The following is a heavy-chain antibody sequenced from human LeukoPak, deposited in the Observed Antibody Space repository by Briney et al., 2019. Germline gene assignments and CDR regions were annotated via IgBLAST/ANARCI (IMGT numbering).Heavy chain of an antibody. CDR1: GDSVSSNSAA. D-gene: IGHD3-10*01. V-gene: IGHV6-1*01. Sequence: SQTLSLTCAISGDSVSSNSAAWNWIRQSPSRGLEWLGRTYYRSKWYNDYAVSVKSRITINPDTSKNQFSLQLNSVTPEDTAVYYCARHGGSGSYYNVPDYYNYMDVWGKGTTVTISS. J-gene: IGHJ6*03. CDR2: TYYRSKWYN. CDR3: ARHGGSGSYYNVPDYYNYMDV.